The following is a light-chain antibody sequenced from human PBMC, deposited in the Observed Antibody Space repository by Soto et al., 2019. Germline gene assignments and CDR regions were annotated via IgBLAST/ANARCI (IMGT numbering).Light chain of an antibody. CDR2: DAS. V-gene: IGKV3-11*01. CDR1: QSVSGY. J-gene: IGKJ4*01. Sequence: EIVLTQSPATLSLSPGERATLSCRASQSVSGYLAWYQQKPGQAPRLLMYDASSRATGIPARFSGSGSATDFTLTISSLEPEDFAVYYCQQRSNWPSTFGGGTKVEIK. CDR3: QQRSNWPST.